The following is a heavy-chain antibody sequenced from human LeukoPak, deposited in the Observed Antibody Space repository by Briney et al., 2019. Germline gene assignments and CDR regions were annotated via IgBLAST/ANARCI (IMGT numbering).Heavy chain of an antibody. CDR3: ARDFYCSRTSCYAPSFDY. CDR2: IGYDGTNE. D-gene: IGHD2-2*01. CDR1: GFTFSSYG. V-gene: IGHV3-33*01. J-gene: IGHJ4*02. Sequence: PGRSLRLSCAASGFTFSSYGMHWVRQAPGKGLEWVALIGYDGTNEYYADSVKGRFTISRDNSKNTLYLQMKSLRAEDTAVYYCARDFYCSRTSCYAPSFDYGGQGTLVTVS.